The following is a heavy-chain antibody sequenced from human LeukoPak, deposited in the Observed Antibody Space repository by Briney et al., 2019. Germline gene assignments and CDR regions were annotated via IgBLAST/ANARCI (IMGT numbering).Heavy chain of an antibody. D-gene: IGHD6-19*01. CDR1: GFTFSSYQ. J-gene: IGHJ4*02. Sequence: GGSLRLSCAASGFTFSSYQMHWVPQAPGKGLEYVSSILGNGGTTSYAISVKVRFTISRDNSRNNLYLQRGSLRADDMSVYYCTRDGTSGWHFDYWGQGTLVTVSS. CDR2: ILGNGGTT. CDR3: TRDGTSGWHFDY. V-gene: IGHV3-64*01.